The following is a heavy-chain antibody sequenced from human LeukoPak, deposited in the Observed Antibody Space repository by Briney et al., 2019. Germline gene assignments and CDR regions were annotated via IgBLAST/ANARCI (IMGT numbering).Heavy chain of an antibody. CDR2: ISGSGGST. D-gene: IGHD5-18*01. CDR3: AKDHRRYSYGYQDY. CDR1: GFTFDNYA. J-gene: IGHJ4*02. Sequence: GGSLRLSCAASGFTFDNYAMSWVRRTPGKGLEWVSAISGSGGSTGYADSVKGRFTISRDNSKNTLYLQMNSLRAEDTAVYYCAKDHRRYSYGYQDYWGQGTLVTVSS. V-gene: IGHV3-23*01.